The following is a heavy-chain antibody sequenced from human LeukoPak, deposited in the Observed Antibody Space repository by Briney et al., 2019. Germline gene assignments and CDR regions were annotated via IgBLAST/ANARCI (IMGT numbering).Heavy chain of an antibody. D-gene: IGHD3-22*01. CDR1: GYTFTSYG. J-gene: IGHJ4*02. CDR2: ISGFDGNT. V-gene: IGHV1-18*01. CDR3: ARDRRGYYAPSGHFYDGTYSLDY. Sequence: EASVKVSCKTSGYTFTSYGLSWVRQAPGQGFEWMGWISGFDGNTSHAQKFQDRIFMTTDTSTNTIYMELRSLRSDDTAIYYCARDRRGYYAPSGHFYDGTYSLDYWGQGTQVTVSS.